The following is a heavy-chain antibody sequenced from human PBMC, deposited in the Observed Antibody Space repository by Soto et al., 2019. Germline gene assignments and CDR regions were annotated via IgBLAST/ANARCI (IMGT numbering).Heavy chain of an antibody. J-gene: IGHJ5*02. CDR1: GGTFSSYA. Sequence: EASVKVSCKASGGTFSSYAISWVRQAPGQGLEWMGGTIPIFGTANYAQKFQGRVTITADESTSTAYMELSSLRSEDTAVYYCARWKVRGADNKNPKNWFDPWGQGTLVTVSS. CDR3: ARWKVRGADNKNPKNWFDP. D-gene: IGHD3-10*01. V-gene: IGHV1-69*13. CDR2: TIPIFGTA.